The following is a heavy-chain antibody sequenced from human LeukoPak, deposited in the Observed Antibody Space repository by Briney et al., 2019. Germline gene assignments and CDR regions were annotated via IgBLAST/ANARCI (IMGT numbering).Heavy chain of an antibody. CDR3: ARLWFGESSKNFFDY. J-gene: IGHJ4*02. CDR2: INPNSGGT. Sequence: AAVTVSCQDSGYTFTGYYMHSVRQAPEQGRDGMGCINPNSGGTNYAQKFQGRVTMSRDTSISTAYMELSRLRSDDTAVYYCARLWFGESSKNFFDYWGQGTLVTVSS. CDR1: GYTFTGYY. V-gene: IGHV1-2*02. D-gene: IGHD3-10*01.